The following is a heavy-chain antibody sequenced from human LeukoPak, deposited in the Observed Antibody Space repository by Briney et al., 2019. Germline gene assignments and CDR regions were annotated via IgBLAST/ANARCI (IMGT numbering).Heavy chain of an antibody. V-gene: IGHV3-33*01. D-gene: IGHD1-26*01. Sequence: GGSLRLSCAASGFTFSTYGMHWVRQAPGKGLEWVAVVWYDGTNIHYVASVKGRFTISRDNSKSTLYLQMNSLTAEDTAVYYCARGGYSGTSYFDYWGQRNVVSLFS. CDR3: ARGGYSGTSYFDY. CDR1: GFTFSTYG. J-gene: IGHJ4*02. CDR2: VWYDGTNI.